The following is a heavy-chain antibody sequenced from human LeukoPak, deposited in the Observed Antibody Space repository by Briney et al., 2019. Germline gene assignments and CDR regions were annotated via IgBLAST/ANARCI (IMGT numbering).Heavy chain of an antibody. CDR3: ARHLSGITGYTYGRGIDY. V-gene: IGHV3-48*01. CDR1: GFAFSSYS. CDR2: ISSLSGTI. J-gene: IGHJ4*02. Sequence: PGGSLRLSCVASGFAFSSYSMNWVRQAPGEGLEWVSYISSLSGTIYYADSVKGRFTISRDNAKNSLYLQMDSLRAEDTAVYYCARHLSGITGYTYGRGIDYWGQGTLVTVSS. D-gene: IGHD5-18*01.